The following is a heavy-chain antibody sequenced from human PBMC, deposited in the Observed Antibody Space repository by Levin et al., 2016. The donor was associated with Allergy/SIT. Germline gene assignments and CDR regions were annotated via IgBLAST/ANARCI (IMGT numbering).Heavy chain of an antibody. CDR1: GYSFTSYW. CDR2: IYPGDSDT. CDR3: ARSVPLPPRYSSSWLNWFDP. V-gene: IGHV5-51*01. D-gene: IGHD6-13*01. Sequence: KVSCKGSGYSFTSYWIGWVRQMPGKGLEWMGIIYPGDSDTRYSPSFQGQVTISADKSISTAYLQWSSLKASDTAMYYCARSVPLPPRYSSSWLNWFDPWGQGTLVTVSS. J-gene: IGHJ5*02.